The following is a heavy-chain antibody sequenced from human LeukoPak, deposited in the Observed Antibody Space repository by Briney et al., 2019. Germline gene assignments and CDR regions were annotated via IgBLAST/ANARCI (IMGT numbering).Heavy chain of an antibody. CDR3: ARHRGYSSSCLQD. D-gene: IGHD6-13*01. J-gene: IGHJ4*02. CDR1: GGSISSYY. V-gene: IGHV4-59*08. CDR2: IYYSGST. Sequence: PSETLSLTCTVSGGSISSYYWSWIRQPPGKGVEWIGYIYYSGSTNYNPSLKSRVTISVDTSKNQFSLKLRSVTAADTAVYYCARHRGYSSSCLQDWGQGTLVTVSS.